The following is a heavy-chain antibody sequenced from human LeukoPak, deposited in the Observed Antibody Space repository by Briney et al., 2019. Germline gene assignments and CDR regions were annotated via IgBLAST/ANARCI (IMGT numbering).Heavy chain of an antibody. D-gene: IGHD3-10*01. CDR2: IWYDGSNK. V-gene: IGHV3-33*01. CDR3: AGSYYNVFDY. J-gene: IGHJ4*02. CDR1: GFTFSNYG. Sequence: SGGSLTLSCAAPGFTFSNYGMHWVRQATGKGLEWVALIWYDGSNKYYADSVKGLFTISRDNSKNTLYLQMNSLRAEDTAVYYCAGSYYNVFDYWGQGTLVTVSS.